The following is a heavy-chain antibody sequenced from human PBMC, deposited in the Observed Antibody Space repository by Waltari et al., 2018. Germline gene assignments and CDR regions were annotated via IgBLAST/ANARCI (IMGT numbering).Heavy chain of an antibody. CDR2: IRSKAYGGTT. D-gene: IGHD3-10*01. V-gene: IGHV3-49*03. Sequence: EVQLVESGGGLVQPGRSLRLSCTASGFTFGDYAMSWFRQAPGKGLEWVGFIRSKAYGGTTEYAASVKGRFTISRDDSKSIAYLQMNSLKTEDTAVYYCTRGSGELPNFDYWGQGTLVTVSS. CDR1: GFTFGDYA. CDR3: TRGSGELPNFDY. J-gene: IGHJ4*02.